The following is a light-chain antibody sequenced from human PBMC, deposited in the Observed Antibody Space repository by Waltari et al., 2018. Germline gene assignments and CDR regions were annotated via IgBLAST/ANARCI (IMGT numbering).Light chain of an antibody. CDR3: SSFAGTNNFVV. V-gene: IGLV2-8*01. Sequence: QSALTQPPSASGSPGQSVTISCTGTSSDVGGYNYVSWYQQHPGKAPKLMIYEVSQRPSGVPDRFSGAKSGDTASLTVSGLQAGDEADYYCSSFAGTNNFVVFGGGTKLTV. CDR1: SSDVGGYNY. J-gene: IGLJ2*01. CDR2: EVS.